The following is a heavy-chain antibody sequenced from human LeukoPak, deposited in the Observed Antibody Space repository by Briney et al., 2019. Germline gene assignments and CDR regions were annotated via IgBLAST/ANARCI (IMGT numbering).Heavy chain of an antibody. CDR1: GFTLRNYA. Sequence: PGGSLRLSCAASGFTLRNYAMRWVRQAPGKGVEWVSGIIGSCCDTYYSDSVKGRFTISRDNSKNTLYLQMNSLRAEDTAVYYCAKDRSCTNNICHGDFDYWGQGTLVTVSS. D-gene: IGHD2-8*01. J-gene: IGHJ4*02. V-gene: IGHV3-23*01. CDR3: AKDRSCTNNICHGDFDY. CDR2: IIGSCCDT.